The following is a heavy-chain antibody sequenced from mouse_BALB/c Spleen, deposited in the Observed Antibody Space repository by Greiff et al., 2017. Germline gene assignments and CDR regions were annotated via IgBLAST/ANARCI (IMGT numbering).Heavy chain of an antibody. J-gene: IGHJ4*01. Sequence: EVKLVESGGGLVKPGGSLKLSCAASGFTFSSYAMSWVRQSPEKRLEWVAEISSGGSYTYYPDTVTGRFTISRDNANNTLYLEMSSLRSEDTAMYYCERGDYGNRYYYAMDYWGQGTSVTVSS. CDR3: ERGDYGNRYYYAMDY. V-gene: IGHV5-9-4*01. CDR2: ISSGGSYT. CDR1: GFTFSSYA. D-gene: IGHD2-1*01.